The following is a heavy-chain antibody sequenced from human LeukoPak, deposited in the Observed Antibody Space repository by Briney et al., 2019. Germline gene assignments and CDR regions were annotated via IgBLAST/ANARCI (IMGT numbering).Heavy chain of an antibody. Sequence: PSETLSLTCTVSGGSISSSSYYWGWIRQPPGKGLEWIGSIYYSGSTYYNPSLKSRVTISVGTSKNQFSLKLSSVTAADTAVYYCARPALSYNWFDPWGQGTLVTVSS. CDR2: IYYSGST. CDR1: GGSISSSSYY. J-gene: IGHJ5*02. D-gene: IGHD3-10*01. CDR3: ARPALSYNWFDP. V-gene: IGHV4-39*01.